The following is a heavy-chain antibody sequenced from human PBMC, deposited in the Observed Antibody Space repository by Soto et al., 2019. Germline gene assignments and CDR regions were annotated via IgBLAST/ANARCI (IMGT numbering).Heavy chain of an antibody. CDR3: ARGQSSLLLDC. D-gene: IGHD2-8*02. V-gene: IGHV4-34*01. CDR2: INHSGST. Sequence: QVQLQQWGAGLLKPSETLSLTCAVYGGSFSAYYWSWIRQPPGKGLEWIGEINHSGSTNDNPSLTSRVTISVDTSMTPFSPKLSSVTAADTAVYYCARGQSSLLLDCWGQGILVTVSS. J-gene: IGHJ4*02. CDR1: GGSFSAYY.